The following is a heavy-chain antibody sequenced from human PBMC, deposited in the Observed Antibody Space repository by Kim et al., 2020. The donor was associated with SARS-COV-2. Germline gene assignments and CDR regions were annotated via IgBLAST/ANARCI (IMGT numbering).Heavy chain of an antibody. CDR3: AKLASPYGSGQGTSRNRKRGWFDP. D-gene: IGHD3-10*01. CDR1: GGSFSGYY. CDR2: INHSGST. Sequence: SETLSLTCAVYGGSFSGYYWSWIRQPPGKGLEWIGEINHSGSTNYNPSLKSRVTISVDTSKNQFSLKLSSVTAADTAVYYCAKLASPYGSGQGTSRNRKRGWFDPWGQGTLVTVSS. J-gene: IGHJ5*02. V-gene: IGHV4-34*01.